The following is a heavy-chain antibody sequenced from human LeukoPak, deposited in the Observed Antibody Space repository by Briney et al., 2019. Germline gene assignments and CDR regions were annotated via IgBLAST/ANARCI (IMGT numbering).Heavy chain of an antibody. J-gene: IGHJ6*03. CDR2: INHSGST. D-gene: IGHD3-10*01. CDR1: GGSFSGYY. CDR3: ARGFNTMVRGVLGYYYYYYMDD. Sequence: KPSETLSLTCAVYGGSFSGYYWSWICQPPGKGLEWIGEINHSGSTNYNPSLKSRVTISVDTSKNQFSLKLSSVTAADTAVYYCARGFNTMVRGVLGYYYYYYMDDWGKGTTVTVSS. V-gene: IGHV4-34*01.